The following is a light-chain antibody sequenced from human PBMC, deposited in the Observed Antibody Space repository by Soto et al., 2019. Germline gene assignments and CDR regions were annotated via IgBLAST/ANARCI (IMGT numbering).Light chain of an antibody. CDR1: QSVSSSY. V-gene: IGKV3-20*01. CDR2: GAS. CDR3: QQYGSSPYT. J-gene: IGKJ2*01. Sequence: ELVLTQSPGTLSLSPGERATLSCRASQSVSSSYLAWYQHQPGQAPRLLIYGASSRDTGIPDRFTGSGSGTDFTLTINRLEPEDFAVYYCQQYGSSPYTFGQGTKLEIK.